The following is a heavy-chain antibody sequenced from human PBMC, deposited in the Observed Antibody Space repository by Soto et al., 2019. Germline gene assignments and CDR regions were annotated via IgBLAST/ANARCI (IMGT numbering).Heavy chain of an antibody. CDR3: ARGLYSSGWYSWFDP. J-gene: IGHJ5*02. CDR1: GGSFSGYY. V-gene: IGHV4-34*01. D-gene: IGHD6-19*01. Sequence: SETLSLTCTVYGGSFSGYYWSWIRQPPGKGLEWIGEINHSGSTNYNPSLKSRVTISVDPSENQFSLKLSSVTAADTAVYYCARGLYSSGWYSWFDPWGQGTLVTVSS. CDR2: INHSGST.